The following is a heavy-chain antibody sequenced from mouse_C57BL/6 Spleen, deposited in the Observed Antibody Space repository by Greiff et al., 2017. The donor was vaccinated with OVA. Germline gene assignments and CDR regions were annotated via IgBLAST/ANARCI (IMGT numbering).Heavy chain of an antibody. CDR3: VRQGESTKGYFDV. J-gene: IGHJ1*03. CDR2: IRSKSNNYAT. CDR1: GFSFNTYA. D-gene: IGHD1-3*01. V-gene: IGHV10-1*01. Sequence: EVKLMESGGGLVQPKGSLKLSCAASGFSFNTYAMNWVRQAPGKGLEWVARIRSKSNNYATYYADSVKDRFTISRDDSESMLYLQMNNLKTEDTAMYYCVRQGESTKGYFDVWGTGTTVTVSS.